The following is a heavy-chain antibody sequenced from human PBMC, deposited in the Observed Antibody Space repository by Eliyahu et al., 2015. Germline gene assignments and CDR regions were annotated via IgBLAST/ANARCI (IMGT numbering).Heavy chain of an antibody. V-gene: IGHV1-69*08. CDR3: AREATIAARPDI. Sequence: QVQLVQSGAXVKKPGXSVKVXCKASGGTFSSYTVXXXRQAPGQGLEWMGRIIPILGRANYAQRFQGRVTITADKSTSTVYMELSSLRSEDTAIYYCAREATIAARPDIWGQGTRVTVSS. CDR1: GGTFSSYT. CDR2: IIPILGRA. J-gene: IGHJ3*02. D-gene: IGHD6-6*01.